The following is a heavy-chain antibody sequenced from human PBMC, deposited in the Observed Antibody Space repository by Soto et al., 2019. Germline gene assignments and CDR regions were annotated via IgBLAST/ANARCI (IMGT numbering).Heavy chain of an antibody. CDR3: ARAYVPGSGIYYFEY. D-gene: IGHD6-19*01. V-gene: IGHV4-4*02. Sequence: SETLSLTCAVSGGSISSSNWWSWVRQPPGKGLEWIGEIYHSGSTNYNPSLKSRVTISVDKSKNQFSLKLSSVTAADTAVYYCARAYVPGSGIYYFEYWGQGTLVTVSS. CDR1: GGSISSSNW. CDR2: IYHSGST. J-gene: IGHJ4*02.